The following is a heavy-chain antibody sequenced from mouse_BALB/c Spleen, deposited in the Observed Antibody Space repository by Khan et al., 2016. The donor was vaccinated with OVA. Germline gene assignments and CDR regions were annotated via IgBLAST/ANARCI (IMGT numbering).Heavy chain of an antibody. CDR1: GFTFSTYA. V-gene: IGHV5-9-3*01. Sequence: EVELVESGGGLVKPGGSLKLSCAASGFTFSTYAMPWVRQTPEKRLEWVATISRDGDYTYSQDNVKGRFTFSRDNAKNTPCLQLTSLTSEDTAMYYCARTPYGNFAYWGQGTLVTVSA. J-gene: IGHJ3*01. CDR3: ARTPYGNFAY. D-gene: IGHD2-1*01. CDR2: ISRDGDYT.